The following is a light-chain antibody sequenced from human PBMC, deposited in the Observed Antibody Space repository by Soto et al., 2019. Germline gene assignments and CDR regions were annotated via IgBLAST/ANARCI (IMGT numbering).Light chain of an antibody. CDR3: CSYAGSNTWA. CDR1: SSDVGGYNY. CDR2: DVS. V-gene: IGLV2-11*01. Sequence: QSALTQPRSVSGSPGQSVTISCTGTSSDVGGYNYVSWYQQHPGKAPKLMIYDVSKRPSGVPDRFSGSKSGNTASLTISGLQAEDEADYYCCSYAGSNTWAFGGGTKLTVL. J-gene: IGLJ3*02.